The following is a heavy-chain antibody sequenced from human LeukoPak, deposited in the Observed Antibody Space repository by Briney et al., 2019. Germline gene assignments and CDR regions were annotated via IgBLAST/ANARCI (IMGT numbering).Heavy chain of an antibody. J-gene: IGHJ4*02. CDR1: GGTFSSYA. Sequence: ASVKVSCKASGGTFSSYAISWVRQAPGQGLEWMGWINPNSGGTNYAQKFQGRVTMTRDTSISTAYMELSRLRSDDTAVYYCARDTYSKGAFDYWGQGTLVTVSS. CDR2: INPNSGGT. V-gene: IGHV1-2*02. D-gene: IGHD4-11*01. CDR3: ARDTYSKGAFDY.